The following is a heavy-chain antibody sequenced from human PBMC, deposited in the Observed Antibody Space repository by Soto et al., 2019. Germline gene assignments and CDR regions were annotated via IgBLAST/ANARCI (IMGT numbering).Heavy chain of an antibody. V-gene: IGHV3-23*01. J-gene: IGHJ4*02. D-gene: IGHD6-13*01. Sequence: GGSLRLSCAASGFTFSSYAMSWVRQAPGKGLEWVSAISGSGGSTYYADSVKGRFTISRDNSKNTLYLQMNSLRAEDTAVYYCAPLGGYSSPRPHASWGQGTLVPVSS. CDR3: APLGGYSSPRPHAS. CDR2: ISGSGGST. CDR1: GFTFSSYA.